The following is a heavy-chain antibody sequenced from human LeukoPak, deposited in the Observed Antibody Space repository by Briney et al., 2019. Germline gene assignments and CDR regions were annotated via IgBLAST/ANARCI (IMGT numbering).Heavy chain of an antibody. CDR2: IVGRGSST. V-gene: IGHV3-23*01. CDR3: AKWGDYDILTGYYDSDY. CDR1: GFIFSNYA. Sequence: GASLSLSCAASGFIFSNYAMSWVRPAPGKGLEWVSAIVGRGSSTYYADSVKGRFTISRDNSKNTLYLQLNRLRAEDTAVYYCAKWGDYDILTGYYDSDYWGQGTLVTVAS. J-gene: IGHJ4*02. D-gene: IGHD3-9*01.